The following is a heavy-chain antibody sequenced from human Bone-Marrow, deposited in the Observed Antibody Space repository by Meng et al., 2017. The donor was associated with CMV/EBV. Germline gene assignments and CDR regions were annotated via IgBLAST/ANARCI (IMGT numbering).Heavy chain of an antibody. D-gene: IGHD3-3*01. CDR1: GFTFTSSA. CDR2: IVVGSGNT. J-gene: IGHJ4*02. V-gene: IGHV1-58*01. Sequence: SVKVSCKASGFTFTSSAVQWVRQARGQRLEWIGWIVVGSGNTNYAQKFQERVTITRDMSTSTAYMELSSLRSEDTAVYYCAAGLSSGYYNPVWGPGTLVTGSS. CDR3: AAGLSSGYYNPV.